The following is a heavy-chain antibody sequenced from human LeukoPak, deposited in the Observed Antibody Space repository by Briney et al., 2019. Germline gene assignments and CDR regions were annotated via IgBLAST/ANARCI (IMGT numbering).Heavy chain of an antibody. D-gene: IGHD6-6*01. Sequence: GESLKISCKGAGYNFASFWIARVRQMPGEGLEWMAIIYPGDSDTRYSPSFRGQVTISVDKSINTAYLQWSSLKASDSAMYYCARRESRSSPYYFDFWGQGTLVTVSS. CDR3: ARRESRSSPYYFDF. V-gene: IGHV5-51*01. J-gene: IGHJ4*02. CDR2: IYPGDSDT. CDR1: GYNFASFW.